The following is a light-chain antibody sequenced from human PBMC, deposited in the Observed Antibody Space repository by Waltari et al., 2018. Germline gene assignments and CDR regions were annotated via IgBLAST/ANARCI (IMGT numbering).Light chain of an antibody. CDR2: EGN. V-gene: IGLV2-23*03. CDR1: SSGGGPFHL. Sequence: QSALTQPASASGSPGQSITMSCHAASSGGGPFHLVSRYPQPPGKAPKLIIYEGNERPSGVSNRFSGSKSGNTASLTISGRQAEDEAYYYCCSYAGGSTFVVFGGGTKLTVL. CDR3: CSYAGGSTFVV. J-gene: IGLJ2*01.